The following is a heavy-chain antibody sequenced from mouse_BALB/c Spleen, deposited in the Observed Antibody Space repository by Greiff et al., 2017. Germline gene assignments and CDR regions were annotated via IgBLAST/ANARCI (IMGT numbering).Heavy chain of an antibody. D-gene: IGHD2-14*01. CDR3: ATYRYGDAMDY. Sequence: QVQLQQSGPGLVQPSQSLSITCTVSGFSLTSYGVHWVRQSPGKGLEWLGVIWSGGSTDYNAAFISRLSISKDNSKSQVFFKMNSLQANDTAIYYCATYRYGDAMDYWGQGTSVTVSS. J-gene: IGHJ4*01. V-gene: IGHV2-2*02. CDR2: IWSGGST. CDR1: GFSLTSYG.